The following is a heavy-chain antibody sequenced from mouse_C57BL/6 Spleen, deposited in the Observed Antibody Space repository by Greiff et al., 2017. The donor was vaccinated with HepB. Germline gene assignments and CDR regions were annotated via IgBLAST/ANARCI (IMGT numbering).Heavy chain of an antibody. CDR1: GYTFTSYW. V-gene: IGHV1-55*01. J-gene: IGHJ1*03. Sequence: QVQLQQPGAELVKPGASVKMSCKASGYTFTSYWITWVKQRPGQGLEWIGDIYPGSGSTNYNEKFKSKATLTVDTSSSTAYMQLSSLTSEDSAVYYCARIGYYGSSYDWYFDVWGTGTTVTVSS. CDR3: ARIGYYGSSYDWYFDV. CDR2: IYPGSGST. D-gene: IGHD1-1*01.